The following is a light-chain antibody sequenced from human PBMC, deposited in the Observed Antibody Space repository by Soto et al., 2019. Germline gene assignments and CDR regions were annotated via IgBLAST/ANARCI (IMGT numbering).Light chain of an antibody. J-gene: IGKJ2*01. CDR1: QSVSSSY. V-gene: IGKV3-20*01. CDR3: QLYGSSPPRYT. Sequence: VFTQSPCTRSLSLGERAALSFRASQSVSSSYLSLSQQKSGQAPRPIIYAASTTATGIADRFSGSGSGTDFTLTISRLEPEAFAFYVCQLYGSSPPRYTFGQGTKLEIK. CDR2: AAS.